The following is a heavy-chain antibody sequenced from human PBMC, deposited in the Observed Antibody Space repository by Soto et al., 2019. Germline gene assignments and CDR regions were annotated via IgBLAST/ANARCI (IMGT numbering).Heavy chain of an antibody. CDR3: ARDAGSGGYMEYSQH. V-gene: IGHV1-18*01. Sequence: ASVKVSCKASGYTFTSYGISWVRQAPGQGLERMGWISAYNGNTNYAQKLQGRVTMTTDTSTSTAYKELRSLRSDDTAVYYCARDAGSGGYMEYSQHWGQGTLVPVSP. J-gene: IGHJ1*01. CDR2: ISAYNGNT. CDR1: GYTFTSYG. D-gene: IGHD3-3*01.